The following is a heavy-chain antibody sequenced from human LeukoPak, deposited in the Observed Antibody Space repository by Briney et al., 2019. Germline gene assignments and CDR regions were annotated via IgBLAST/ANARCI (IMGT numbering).Heavy chain of an antibody. CDR3: AKAAESGYSYGWGDYYYMDV. CDR2: IYSDNT. Sequence: GGSLRLSCTVSGFTVSSNSMSWVRQAPGKGLEWVSFIYSDNTHYSDSVKGRFTISRDNSKNTLYLQMNSLSAEDTAVYYCAKAAESGYSYGWGDYYYMDVWGKGTTVTISS. D-gene: IGHD5-18*01. CDR1: GFTVSSNS. J-gene: IGHJ6*03. V-gene: IGHV3-53*01.